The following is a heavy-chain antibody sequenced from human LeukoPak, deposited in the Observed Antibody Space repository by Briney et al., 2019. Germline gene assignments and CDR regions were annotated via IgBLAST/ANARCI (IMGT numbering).Heavy chain of an antibody. CDR1: GGSISSNSYY. V-gene: IGHV4-61*01. Sequence: SETLSLTCTVSGGSISSNSYYWSWLRQPPGKGLEWIGYIYYSGSTNYNPSLKSRVTISVDTSKNQFSLKLSSVTAADTAVYYCARVGHSYGGPYYFDYWGQGTLVTVSS. CDR3: ARVGHSYGGPYYFDY. J-gene: IGHJ4*02. D-gene: IGHD5-18*01. CDR2: IYYSGST.